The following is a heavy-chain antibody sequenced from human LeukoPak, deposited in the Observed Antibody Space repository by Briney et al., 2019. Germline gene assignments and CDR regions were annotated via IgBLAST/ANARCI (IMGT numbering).Heavy chain of an antibody. D-gene: IGHD5-12*01. CDR2: INHSGST. CDR3: ATLYSGYDTAFDY. Sequence: SVTLSLTCAVYGGSFSGYYWSWIRQPPGKGLEWIGEINHSGSTNYNPSLKSRVTISVDTSKNQFSLKLSSVTAADTAVYYCATLYSGYDTAFDYWGQGTLVTVSS. J-gene: IGHJ4*02. V-gene: IGHV4-34*01. CDR1: GGSFSGYY.